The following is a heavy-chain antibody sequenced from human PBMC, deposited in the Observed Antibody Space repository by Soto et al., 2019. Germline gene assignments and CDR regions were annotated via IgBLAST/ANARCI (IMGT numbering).Heavy chain of an antibody. CDR2: IIPIFGTA. D-gene: IGHD3-10*01. Sequence: QVQLVQSGAEVKKPGSSVKVSCKASGGTFSSYAISWVRQAPGQGLEWMGGIIPIFGTADYAQKFQGRVTITAVESARTVFMELSSVRFEDTAVSFCPRPYGGSGSSPCVGYYYFGMDVWGQGPPVTVSS. V-gene: IGHV1-69*12. J-gene: IGHJ6*02. CDR1: GGTFSSYA. CDR3: PRPYGGSGSSPCVGYYYFGMDV.